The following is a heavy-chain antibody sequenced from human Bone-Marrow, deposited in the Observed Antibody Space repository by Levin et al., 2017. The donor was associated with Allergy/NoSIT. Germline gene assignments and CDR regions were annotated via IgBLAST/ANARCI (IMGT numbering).Heavy chain of an antibody. D-gene: IGHD6-6*01. CDR3: AKDRHPGGSSPLDY. V-gene: IGHV3-30*18. J-gene: IGHJ4*02. CDR1: GFTFSTYV. Sequence: GGSLRLSCAASGFTFSTYVMHWVRQAPGKGLEWVAIMSYDGSNQYYADSVKGRFTISRDTSKTTLYLQMNSLRPEDTAVYYCAKDRHPGGSSPLDYWGQGTRVTVSS. CDR2: MSYDGSNQ.